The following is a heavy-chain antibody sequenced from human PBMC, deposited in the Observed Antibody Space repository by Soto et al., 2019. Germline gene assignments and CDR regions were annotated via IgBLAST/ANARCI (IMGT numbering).Heavy chain of an antibody. CDR3: ANYNYYDASGPS. CDR1: GFTFSSYA. J-gene: IGHJ5*02. V-gene: IGHV3-23*01. CDR2: ISGSGGNT. D-gene: IGHD3-22*01. Sequence: EVQLLESGGGLVQPGGSLRLSCAASGFTFSSYAMSLFRQAPGKGLEWVSAISGSGGNTYYADSVKGRFTISRDNSKNTLYLQMNSLRAEDTAVYYCANYNYYDASGPSWGQGTLVTVSS.